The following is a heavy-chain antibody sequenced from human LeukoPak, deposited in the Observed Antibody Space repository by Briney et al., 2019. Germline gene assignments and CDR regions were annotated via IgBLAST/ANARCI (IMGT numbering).Heavy chain of an antibody. CDR2: IYYSGST. D-gene: IGHD3-3*01. CDR1: GGSISSGDYY. CDR3: ARGNDFWSGYLFDP. J-gene: IGHJ5*02. Sequence: SQTLSLTCTVSGGSISSGDYYWSWIRQPPGKGLEWIGYIYYSGSTYYNPSLKSRVTISVDTSKNQFSLKLSSVTAADTAVYYCARGNDFWSGYLFDPWGQGTLVTVSS. V-gene: IGHV4-30-4*08.